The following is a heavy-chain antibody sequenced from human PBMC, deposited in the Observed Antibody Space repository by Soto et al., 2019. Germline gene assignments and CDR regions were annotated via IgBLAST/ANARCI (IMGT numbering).Heavy chain of an antibody. CDR1: GFTFIGYW. V-gene: IGHV3-74*03. Sequence: EVQLVESGGGVVQPGGSLRLSCAASGFTFIGYWMHWVRQGPGKGPVWVARINNDGIDTTYADSVKGRFTISRDNTKNMVDLEMNSLRADDTAVYYCARDGSMVRERWFDPWGQGTLVTVSS. CDR3: ARDGSMVRERWFDP. J-gene: IGHJ5*02. CDR2: INNDGIDT. D-gene: IGHD3-10*01.